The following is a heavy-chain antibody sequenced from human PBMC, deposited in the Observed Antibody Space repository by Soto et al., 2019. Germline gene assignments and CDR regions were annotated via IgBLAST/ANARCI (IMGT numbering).Heavy chain of an antibody. Sequence: QVQLLQSGTEVKEPGASVKVSCKASGNTFPSSDISWLRQAPGQGLEGVGWTTASNTHTNYAQKLQGRVTMTTDTSTTTAYMELRSLRSDDTAIYYCARGGYSSGYHYWGQGTLVTVSS. CDR3: ARGGYSSGYHY. CDR1: GNTFPSSD. D-gene: IGHD3-22*01. J-gene: IGHJ4*02. V-gene: IGHV1-18*04. CDR2: TTASNTHT.